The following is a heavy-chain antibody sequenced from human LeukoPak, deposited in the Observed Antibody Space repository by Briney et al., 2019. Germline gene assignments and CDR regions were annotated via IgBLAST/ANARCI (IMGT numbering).Heavy chain of an antibody. CDR2: IIPIFGTA. Sequence: SVEVSCKASGGTFSSYAISWVRQAPGQGLEWMGGIIPIFGTANYAQKFQGRVTITADESTSTAYMELSSLRSEDTAVYYYAMTPGIAVAGYFDYWGQGTLVTVSS. D-gene: IGHD6-19*01. CDR1: GGTFSSYA. V-gene: IGHV1-69*01. J-gene: IGHJ4*02. CDR3: AMTPGIAVAGYFDY.